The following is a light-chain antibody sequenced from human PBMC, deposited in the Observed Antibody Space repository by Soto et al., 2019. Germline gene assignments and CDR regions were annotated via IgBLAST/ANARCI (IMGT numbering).Light chain of an antibody. CDR2: QVT. Sequence: QSVLTQPASVSGSLGQSITISCTGTTRDIACYNYISWYQQLPGKAPKLMIYQVTIRPSGISNRFSGSKSGNTASLTISGLQAEDEADYYCTCFSSSTSLDVFGTGTKVTVL. CDR3: TCFSSSTSLDV. CDR1: TRDIACYNY. J-gene: IGLJ1*01. V-gene: IGLV2-14*01.